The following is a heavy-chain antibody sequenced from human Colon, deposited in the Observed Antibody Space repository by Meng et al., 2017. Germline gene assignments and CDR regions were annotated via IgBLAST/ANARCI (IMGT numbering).Heavy chain of an antibody. CDR1: GYTFGSYG. CDR3: ASGTPGRSYCDY. Sequence: QVQLLKSVPEVKKPGASVRVSWKASGYTFGSYGSCWVRQAPGQGLEWMGWFVNYVDTYPAPKFQGRVTMTTDTHTNTAFMELRSLTSDDTAVYYCASGTPGRSYCDYWGQGTLVTVSS. J-gene: IGHJ4*02. D-gene: IGHD2-15*01. V-gene: IGHV1-18*01. CDR2: FVNYVDT.